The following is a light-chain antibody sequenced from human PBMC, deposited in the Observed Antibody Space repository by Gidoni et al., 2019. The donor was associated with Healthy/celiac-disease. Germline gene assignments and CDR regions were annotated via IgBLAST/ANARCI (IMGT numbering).Light chain of an antibody. V-gene: IGKV3-20*01. CDR1: QRVSSSY. J-gene: IGKJ1*01. CDR2: GAS. CDR3: QQYGSSPPWT. Sequence: EIVLTQSPGTLSLSPGERATLSCRARQRVSSSYLAWYQQKPGQAPRLHIYGASSRANGNPDRFSGRGSGTDFTLTISRLEPEDFAVYYCQQYGSSPPWTFGQGTKVEIK.